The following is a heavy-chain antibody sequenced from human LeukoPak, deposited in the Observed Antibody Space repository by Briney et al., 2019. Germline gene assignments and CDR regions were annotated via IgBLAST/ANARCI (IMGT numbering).Heavy chain of an antibody. CDR3: ARDYSRWQLGYYFDY. CDR1: GFTFSNYA. D-gene: IGHD6-6*01. Sequence: GGSLRLSCAASGFTFSNYAMSWVRQAPGKGLEWVSAISKNGDGTWYPDSVKGRFIISRDKSKNILYLQMNSLRAEDTALYYCARDYSRWQLGYYFDYWGQGTLVTVSS. V-gene: IGHV3-23*01. CDR2: ISKNGDGT. J-gene: IGHJ4*02.